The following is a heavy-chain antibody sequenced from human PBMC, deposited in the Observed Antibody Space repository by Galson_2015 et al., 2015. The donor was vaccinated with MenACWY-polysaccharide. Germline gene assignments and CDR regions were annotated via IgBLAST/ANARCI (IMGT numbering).Heavy chain of an antibody. J-gene: IGHJ4*02. D-gene: IGHD4/OR15-4a*01. V-gene: IGHV3-30*18. CDR1: GFVFSSCG. CDR3: AKESGIPQYGAYFDY. Sequence: SLRLSYAASGFVFSSCGMQWVRQAPGKGLEWVAVVSSDGGTQFYADSVKGRFTISRDNSKNTLYLQINSLRAEDTAVYYCAKESGIPQYGAYFDYWGQGTLVTVSS. CDR2: VSSDGGTQ.